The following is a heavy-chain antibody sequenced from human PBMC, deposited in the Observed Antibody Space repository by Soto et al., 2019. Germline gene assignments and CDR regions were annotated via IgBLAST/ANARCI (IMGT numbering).Heavy chain of an antibody. J-gene: IGHJ5*02. D-gene: IGHD3-3*01. Sequence: GGSLRLSCAASGFTFSSYWMSWVRQAPGKGLEWVANIKQDGSEKYYVDSVKGRFTISRDNAKNSLYLQMNSLRAEDTSGYYFAREQIFAVVIRWFNPWGHGTLVIVS. V-gene: IGHV3-7*01. CDR2: IKQDGSEK. CDR3: AREQIFAVVIRWFNP. CDR1: GFTFSSYW.